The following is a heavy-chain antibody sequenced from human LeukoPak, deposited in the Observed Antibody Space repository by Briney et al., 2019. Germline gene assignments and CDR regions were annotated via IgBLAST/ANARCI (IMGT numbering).Heavy chain of an antibody. V-gene: IGHV4-34*01. CDR3: ARGSGNLRY. J-gene: IGHJ4*02. D-gene: IGHD2/OR15-2a*01. Sequence: PSETLSLTCAVYGGSFSGYYWSWIRQPPGKGLEWIGEINHSGSTNYNPSLKSRVTISVDTSKNQFSLKLSSVTAADTAVYYCARGSGNLRYWGQGTLVTVSS. CDR1: GGSFSGYY. CDR2: INHSGST.